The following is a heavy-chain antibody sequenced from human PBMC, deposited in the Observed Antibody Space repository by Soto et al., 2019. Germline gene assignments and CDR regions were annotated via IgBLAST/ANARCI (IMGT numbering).Heavy chain of an antibody. CDR2: IYYSGST. V-gene: IGHV4-59*08. CDR1: GGSISGHY. Sequence: QVQLLESGPGLVKPSETLSLTCNVSGGSISGHYWSWVRQTPGKGLEWIGYIYYSGSTNYSPSLKSRVTISVDTSNNQFSLRLTSVTAADTAVYYCARGPYYDLIWNYYYMDVWGKGTTVTVSS. J-gene: IGHJ6*03. CDR3: ARGPYYDLIWNYYYMDV. D-gene: IGHD3-16*01.